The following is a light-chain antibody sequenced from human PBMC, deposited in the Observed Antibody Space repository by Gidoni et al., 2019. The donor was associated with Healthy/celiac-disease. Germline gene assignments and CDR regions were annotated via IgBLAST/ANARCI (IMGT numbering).Light chain of an antibody. CDR1: QSISSW. V-gene: IGKV1-5*03. J-gene: IGKJ2*04. CDR3: QQYNSYSCS. Sequence: DIQMTQSPSTRSASVGDRVTITCRASQSISSWLAWYQKKPGKAPKLLIYKASSLESGGPSRFSGSGSGTEFTLTISSLQPDDFATYYCQQYNSYSCSFGQGTKLEIK. CDR2: KAS.